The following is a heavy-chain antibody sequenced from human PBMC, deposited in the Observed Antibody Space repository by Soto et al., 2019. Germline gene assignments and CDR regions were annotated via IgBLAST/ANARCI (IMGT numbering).Heavy chain of an antibody. CDR2: ISSSSSYI. CDR1: GFTFSSYS. CDR3: ARVDENYDFWSAGNDYYYYYYMDV. D-gene: IGHD3-3*01. J-gene: IGHJ6*03. Sequence: SGGSLRLSCAASGFTFSSYSMNWVRQAPGKGLEWVSSISSSSSYIYYADSVKGRFTISRDNAKNSLYLQMNSLRAEDTAVYYCARVDENYDFWSAGNDYYYYYYMDVWGKGTTVTVSS. V-gene: IGHV3-21*01.